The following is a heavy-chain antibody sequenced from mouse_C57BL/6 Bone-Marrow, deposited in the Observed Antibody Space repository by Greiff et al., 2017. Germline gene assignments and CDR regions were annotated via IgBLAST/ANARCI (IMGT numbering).Heavy chain of an antibody. D-gene: IGHD2-1*01. V-gene: IGHV5-2*01. CDR3: ASRNYDFDY. CDR2: INSDGGST. CDR1: EYEFPSHD. Sequence: EVKVVESGGGLVQPGESLTLSCESNEYEFPSHDMSWVRKTPEKRLELVAAINSDGGSTYYPDTMERRFIIYRDNTKKTLYLQMRSLVSEDTALYYCASRNYDFDYWGQGTTLTVSS. J-gene: IGHJ2*01.